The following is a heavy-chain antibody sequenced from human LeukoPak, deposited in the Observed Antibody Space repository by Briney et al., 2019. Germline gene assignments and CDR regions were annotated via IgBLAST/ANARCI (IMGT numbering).Heavy chain of an antibody. CDR2: IYHSGST. J-gene: IGHJ4*02. Sequence: SETLSLTCAVSGGSISSGGYSWSWIRQPPGKGLEWIGYIYHSGSTYYNPSLKSRVTISVDTSKNQFSLKLSSVTAADTAVYYCARGSGYYYFDYWGQGTLVTVSS. CDR1: GGSISSGGYS. V-gene: IGHV4-30-2*01. CDR3: ARGSGYYYFDY. D-gene: IGHD3-22*01.